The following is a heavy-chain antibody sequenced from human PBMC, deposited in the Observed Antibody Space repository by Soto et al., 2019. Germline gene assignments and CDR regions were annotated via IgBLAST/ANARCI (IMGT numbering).Heavy chain of an antibody. V-gene: IGHV1-18*01. D-gene: IGHD6-25*01. CDR1: GYAFNTYG. CDR3: VRALPSAAPVFDL. J-gene: IGHJ4*02. CDR2: ISTSNGHT. Sequence: QVQLIQSGAEVKRPGASLKVSCRASGYAFNTYGVSWVRQAPGQGLEWVGWISTSNGHTNFAQNFQGRVTLTTDTSTSTAYMELRSLTSDDTAVYYCVRALPSAAPVFDLWGQGTLVTVSS.